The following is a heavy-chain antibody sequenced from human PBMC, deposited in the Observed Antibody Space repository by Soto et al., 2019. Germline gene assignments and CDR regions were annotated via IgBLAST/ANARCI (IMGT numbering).Heavy chain of an antibody. CDR3: VKRGRNWGAFDF. Sequence: VQLLESGGDLVQPGGSLRLSCVASGFILNNYAMSWVRQAPGKGLEWVSTIGGTDGDSDGVPWYEDSVKGRFTISRESSANTLFLHMDNMRAEYSALYYCVKRGRNWGAFDFWGQGKMGVVSS. D-gene: IGHD7-27*01. CDR1: GFILNNYA. CDR2: IGGTDGDSDGVP. V-gene: IGHV3-23*01. J-gene: IGHJ3*01.